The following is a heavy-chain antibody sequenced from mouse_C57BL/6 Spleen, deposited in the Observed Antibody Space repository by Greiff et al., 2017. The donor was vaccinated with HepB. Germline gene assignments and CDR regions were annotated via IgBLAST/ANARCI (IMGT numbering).Heavy chain of an antibody. CDR1: GYTFTSYW. Sequence: VKLQQPGAELVKPGASVKMSCKASGYTFTSYWITWVKQRPGQGLEWIGDIYPGSGSTNYNEKFKSKATLTVDTSSSTAYMQLSSLTSEDSAVYYCASGGFDGYYFPWFAYWGQGTLVTVSA. D-gene: IGHD2-3*01. CDR3: ASGGFDGYYFPWFAY. V-gene: IGHV1-55*01. J-gene: IGHJ3*01. CDR2: IYPGSGST.